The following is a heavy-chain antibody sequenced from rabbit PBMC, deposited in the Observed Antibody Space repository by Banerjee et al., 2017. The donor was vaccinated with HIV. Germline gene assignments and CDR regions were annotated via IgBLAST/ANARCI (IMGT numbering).Heavy chain of an antibody. D-gene: IGHD7-1*01. CDR3: ARSDYAGYAGYGPDAFDP. J-gene: IGHJ2*01. Sequence: QSLEETGGDLVKPGASLTLTCTASGFSFRSSYYMCWVRQAPGKGLEWIACIYAGSSGSTYYASWAKGRFTISKTSSTTVTLQMTSLTAADTATYFCARSDYAGYAGYGPDAFDPWGPGTLVTVS. V-gene: IGHV1S40*01. CDR1: GFSFRSSYY. CDR2: IYAGSSGST.